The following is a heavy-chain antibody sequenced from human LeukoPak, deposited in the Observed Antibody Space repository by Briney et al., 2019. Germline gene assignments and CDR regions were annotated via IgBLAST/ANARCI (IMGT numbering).Heavy chain of an antibody. CDR2: ISAYNGNT. D-gene: IGHD3-3*01. Sequence: ASVKVSCKTSGYTFTTYVFNWVRQAPGQGLEWMGWISAYNGNTSYAQNLQGRVTMTTDTSTSTAYMELRSLRSDDTAVYYCARDRLEWLLSPNDAFDIWGQGTMVTVSS. CDR3: ARDRLEWLLSPNDAFDI. CDR1: GYTFTTYV. J-gene: IGHJ3*02. V-gene: IGHV1-18*01.